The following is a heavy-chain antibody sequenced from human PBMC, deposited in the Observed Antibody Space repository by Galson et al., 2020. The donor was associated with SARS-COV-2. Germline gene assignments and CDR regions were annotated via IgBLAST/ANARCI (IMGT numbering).Heavy chain of an antibody. D-gene: IGHD1-1*01. CDR1: GYSFTSYS. CDR3: ARFPLQPLYNWFDP. CDR2: ITPSASST. J-gene: IGHJ5*02. Sequence: GESLKISCTGSGYSFTSYSISWVRQMPGNGLEWMSTITPSASSTHYTPSFQGHFTISGDKSISTPYLQWSSLKASDTAMYYCARFPLQPLYNWFDPWGQGTLVTVSS. V-gene: IGHV5-10-1*01.